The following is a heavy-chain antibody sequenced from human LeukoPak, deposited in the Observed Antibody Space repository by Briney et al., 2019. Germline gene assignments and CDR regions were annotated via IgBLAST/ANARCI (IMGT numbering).Heavy chain of an antibody. CDR3: AKGISYYYGMDV. CDR1: GFSFSSYA. J-gene: IGHJ6*02. CDR2: ISGSGGST. Sequence: GGSLRLSCAGSGFSFSSYAMSWVRQAPGKGLEWVSAISGSGGSTYYADSVKGRFTISRDNSKNTLYLQMNSLRAEDTAVYYCAKGISYYYGMDVWGQGTTVTVSS. V-gene: IGHV3-23*01. D-gene: IGHD6-13*01.